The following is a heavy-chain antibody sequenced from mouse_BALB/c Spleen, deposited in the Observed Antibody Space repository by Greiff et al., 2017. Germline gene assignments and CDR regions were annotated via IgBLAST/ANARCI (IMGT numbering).Heavy chain of an antibody. CDR2: ISDGGSYT. J-gene: IGHJ3*01. D-gene: IGHD2-3*01. V-gene: IGHV5-4*02. CDR3: ARAYDGNSAWFAY. Sequence: EVQVVESGGGLVKPGGSLKLSCAASGFTFSDYYMYWVRQTPEKRLEWVATISDGGSYTYYPDSVKGRFTISRDNAKNNLYLQMSSLKSEDTAMYYCARAYDGNSAWFAYWGQGTLVTVSA. CDR1: GFTFSDYY.